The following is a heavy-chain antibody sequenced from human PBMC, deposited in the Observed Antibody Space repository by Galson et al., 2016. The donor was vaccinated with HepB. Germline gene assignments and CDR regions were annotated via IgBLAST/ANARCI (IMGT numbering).Heavy chain of an antibody. Sequence: SVKVSCKASGYTSTIYDINWVRQATGQGLEWMGRMDPNSANTGYAQNFQGRVTMTWNTSISTAYMELSSLRSEDTAVYYCARGTADWSLGYWGQGTLVTVSS. V-gene: IGHV1-8*01. CDR2: MDPNSANT. J-gene: IGHJ4*02. D-gene: IGHD1-26*01. CDR1: GYTSTIYD. CDR3: ARGTADWSLGY.